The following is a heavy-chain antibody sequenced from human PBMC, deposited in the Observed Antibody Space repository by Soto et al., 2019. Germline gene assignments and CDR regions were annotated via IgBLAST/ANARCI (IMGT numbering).Heavy chain of an antibody. CDR1: GFTFSSYS. Sequence: VSLRLSCSASGFTFSSYSMNWVRQAPGKGLEWVSSISSSSSYIYYADSVKGRFTISRDNSKNTLYLQMNSLRAEGTAVYYCAKDGYSYGPFDYWGQGTLVTVSS. CDR3: AKDGYSYGPFDY. J-gene: IGHJ4*02. V-gene: IGHV3-21*01. D-gene: IGHD5-18*01. CDR2: ISSSSSYI.